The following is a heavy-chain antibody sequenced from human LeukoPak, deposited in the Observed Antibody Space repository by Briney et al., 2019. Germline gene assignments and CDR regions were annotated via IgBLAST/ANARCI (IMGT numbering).Heavy chain of an antibody. CDR1: AGSFSSYY. CDR3: ARGLGGYSSGWYWNYYYYMDV. Sequence: SETLSLTCGVYAGSFSSYYWSWISQPPGKGLEWVGEINHSGSTNYNTSLKSRLTISVDTSKNQFSLKLSSVTAADTAVYYCARGLGGYSSGWYWNYYYYMDVWGKETTVTVSS. CDR2: INHSGST. V-gene: IGHV4-34*01. D-gene: IGHD6-19*01. J-gene: IGHJ6*03.